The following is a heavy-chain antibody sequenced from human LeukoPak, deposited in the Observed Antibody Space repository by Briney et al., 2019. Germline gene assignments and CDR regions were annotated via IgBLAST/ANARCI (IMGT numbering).Heavy chain of an antibody. D-gene: IGHD3-22*01. CDR3: ARGDYYDSSGSIDY. J-gene: IGHJ4*02. CDR2: IYSGGST. Sequence: SVIYSGGSTYYADSVKGRFTISRDNSKNTLYLQMNSLRAEDTAVYYCARGDYYDSSGSIDYWGQGTLVTVSS. V-gene: IGHV3-66*01.